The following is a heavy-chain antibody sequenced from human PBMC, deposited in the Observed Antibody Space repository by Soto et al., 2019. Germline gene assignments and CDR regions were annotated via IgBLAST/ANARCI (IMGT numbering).Heavy chain of an antibody. CDR2: IDPSDSYT. CDR3: ARARVSSGYYAVTSSFLFDY. D-gene: IGHD3-22*01. CDR1: GYSFTNYW. J-gene: IGHJ4*02. V-gene: IGHV5-10-1*01. Sequence: SLKISYKWSGYSFTNYWISWVRQKPGKGLEWMGRIDPSDSYTNYSASVQGHVTIAAGKSSSTAYLQWRCLRASDTSMYYCARARVSSGYYAVTSSFLFDYSGQGSRVSVS.